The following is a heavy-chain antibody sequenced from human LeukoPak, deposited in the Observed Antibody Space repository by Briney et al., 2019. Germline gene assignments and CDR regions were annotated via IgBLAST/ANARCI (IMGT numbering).Heavy chain of an antibody. J-gene: IGHJ4*02. Sequence: ASVKVSCKVSGDTLTELSMHWVRQAPGKGLEWMGGFDPKEGERVYAQNFQGRFTMTTDTSTSTAYMELRSLRSDDTAVYYCARDSGCGGDCYLGPFDYWGQGTLVAVSS. D-gene: IGHD2-21*02. CDR3: ARDSGCGGDCYLGPFDY. V-gene: IGHV1-24*01. CDR2: FDPKEGER. CDR1: GDTLTELS.